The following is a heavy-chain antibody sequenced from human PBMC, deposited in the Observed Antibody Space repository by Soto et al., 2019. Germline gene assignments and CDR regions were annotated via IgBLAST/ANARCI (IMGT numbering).Heavy chain of an antibody. Sequence: GGSLRLSCAASGFTFSSYAMHWVRQAPGKGLGWVAVISYDGSNKYYADSVKGRFTISRDNSKNTLYLQMNSLRAEDTAVYYCARDPRGYSYGYYDYWGQGTQVTVSS. CDR2: ISYDGSNK. J-gene: IGHJ4*02. V-gene: IGHV3-30-3*01. CDR3: ARDPRGYSYGYYDY. CDR1: GFTFSSYA. D-gene: IGHD5-18*01.